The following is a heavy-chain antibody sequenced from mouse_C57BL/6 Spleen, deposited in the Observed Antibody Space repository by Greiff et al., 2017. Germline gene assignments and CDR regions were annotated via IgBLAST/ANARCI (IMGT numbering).Heavy chain of an antibody. J-gene: IGHJ1*03. CDR3: ARTHYGSSGGYFDV. Sequence: QVQLQQSGPGLVQPSQSLSITCTVSGFSLTSYGVHWVRQSPGKGLEWLGVIWSGGSTDYNAAFISRLSISKDNSKSQVFFKMNSLQADDTAIYYCARTHYGSSGGYFDVWGTGTTVTVSS. CDR1: GFSLTSYG. V-gene: IGHV2-2*01. D-gene: IGHD1-1*01. CDR2: IWSGGST.